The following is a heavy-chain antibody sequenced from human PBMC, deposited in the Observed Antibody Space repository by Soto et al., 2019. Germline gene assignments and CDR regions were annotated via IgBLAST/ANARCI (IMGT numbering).Heavy chain of an antibody. D-gene: IGHD5-18*01. CDR3: ARHARGYSYGEGDYFDY. J-gene: IGHJ4*02. Sequence: SETLSLTCTVSGGSISSSSYYWGWIRQPPGKGLEWIGSIYYSGSTYYNPSLKSRVTISVDTPKNQFSLKLSFVTAADTAVYYCARHARGYSYGEGDYFDYWGQGTLVTVSS. CDR1: GGSISSSSYY. CDR2: IYYSGST. V-gene: IGHV4-39*01.